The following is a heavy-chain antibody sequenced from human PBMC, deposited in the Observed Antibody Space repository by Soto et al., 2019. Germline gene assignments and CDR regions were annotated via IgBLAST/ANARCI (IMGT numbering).Heavy chain of an antibody. Sequence: GGSLRLSCAASGFTFDDYAMHWVRQAPGKGLEWVSGISWNSGSIGYADSVKGRFTISRDNAKNSLYLQMNSLRAKDTALYYCAKDMKIRKRERFLEWLFPPDAFDIWGQGTMVTVSS. D-gene: IGHD3-3*01. J-gene: IGHJ3*02. V-gene: IGHV3-9*01. CDR2: ISWNSGSI. CDR1: GFTFDDYA. CDR3: AKDMKIRKRERFLEWLFPPDAFDI.